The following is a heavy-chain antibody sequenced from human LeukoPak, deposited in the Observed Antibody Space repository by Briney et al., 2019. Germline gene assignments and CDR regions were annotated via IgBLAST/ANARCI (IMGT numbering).Heavy chain of an antibody. CDR3: ARGRWSSSGYQDY. Sequence: PGGSLRLSCAASGFSVSSNYMTWVRQAPGKGLECVSVIYGGGNTYYADSVGGRFTISRDNSKNTLYLQMNSLRVEDTAMYYCARGRWSSSGYQDYWGRGTLVTASS. V-gene: IGHV3-53*01. J-gene: IGHJ4*02. CDR2: IYGGGNT. CDR1: GFSVSSNY. D-gene: IGHD3-22*01.